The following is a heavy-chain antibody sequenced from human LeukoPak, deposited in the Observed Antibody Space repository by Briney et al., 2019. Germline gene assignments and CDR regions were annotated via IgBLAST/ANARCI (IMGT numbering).Heavy chain of an antibody. J-gene: IGHJ5*02. V-gene: IGHV1-2*02. CDR1: GYSFTGYY. D-gene: IGHD6-6*01. CDR2: INPNSGGT. Sequence: ASVKVSCKASGYSFTGYYMHWVRQAPGQGLEWMGWINPNSGGTNYVQKFQGRVTMTRDTSISTAYMELSRLRSDDTAVYYCARDGVEYSSSDSWFDPWGQGTLVTVS. CDR3: ARDGVEYSSSDSWFDP.